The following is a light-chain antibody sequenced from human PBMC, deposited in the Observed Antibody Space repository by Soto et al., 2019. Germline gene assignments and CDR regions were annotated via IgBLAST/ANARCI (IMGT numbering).Light chain of an antibody. CDR1: SSDVGGYNH. CDR2: EVA. J-gene: IGLJ3*02. CDR3: SSFTVRNTWV. Sequence: QSALTQPPSASGSPGQSVTISCTGTSSDVGGYNHVSWYRQYPGTAPKLIIYEVAIRPSGVSDRFSGSKSVNTASLTISGLQPEDEADYYCSSFTVRNTWVFGGGTKLTVL. V-gene: IGLV2-8*01.